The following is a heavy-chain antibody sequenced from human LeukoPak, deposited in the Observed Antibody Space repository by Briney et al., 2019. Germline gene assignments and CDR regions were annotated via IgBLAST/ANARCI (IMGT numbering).Heavy chain of an antibody. CDR1: GGSISSSSYC. D-gene: IGHD6-6*01. CDR2: IYYSGST. CDR3: ARHSRGTQSIAARPYYYYYGMDV. V-gene: IGHV4-39*01. J-gene: IGHJ6*02. Sequence: SETLSLTCTVSGGSISSSSYCWGWIRQPPGKGLEWIGSIYYSGSTYYNPSLKSRVTISVDTSKNQFSLKLSSVTAADTAVYYCARHSRGTQSIAARPYYYYYGMDVWGQGTTVTVSS.